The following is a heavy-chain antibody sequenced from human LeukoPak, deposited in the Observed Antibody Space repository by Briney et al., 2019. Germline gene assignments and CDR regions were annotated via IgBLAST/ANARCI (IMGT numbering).Heavy chain of an antibody. CDR2: INHSGST. CDR1: GGSFSGYY. D-gene: IGHD6-19*01. CDR3: ARGRVGSGWYVY. Sequence: SETLSLTCAVYGGSFSGYYWSWIRQPPGKGLEWVGEINHSGSTNYNPSLKSRVTISVDTSKNQFSRKLSSVTAADTAVYYCARGRVGSGWYVYWGREPWSPSPQ. V-gene: IGHV4-34*01. J-gene: IGHJ4*02.